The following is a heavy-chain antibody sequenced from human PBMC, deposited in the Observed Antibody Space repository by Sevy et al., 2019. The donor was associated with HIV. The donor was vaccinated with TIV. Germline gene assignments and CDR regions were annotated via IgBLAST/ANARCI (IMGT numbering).Heavy chain of an antibody. CDR3: AREQTKSYYDSSGYYY. Sequence: ASVKVSCKASGYTFTGYYMHWVRQAPGQGLEWMGWINPNSGATNYAQKFQGRVTMTRDTSISTAYMELGRLRSDDTAVYYCAREQTKSYYDSSGYYYWGQGTLVTVSS. CDR2: INPNSGAT. J-gene: IGHJ4*02. CDR1: GYTFTGYY. V-gene: IGHV1-2*02. D-gene: IGHD3-22*01.